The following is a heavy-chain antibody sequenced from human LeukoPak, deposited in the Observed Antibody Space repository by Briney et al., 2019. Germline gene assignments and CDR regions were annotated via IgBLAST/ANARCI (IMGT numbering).Heavy chain of an antibody. Sequence: SVTVSCKASGGTFSSYAISWVRQAPGQGLEWMGGIIPIFGTANYAQKFQGRVTITADESTSTAYMELSSLRSEDTAVYYCARGPYYYDSSGYYPTYYFDYWGQGTLVTVSS. CDR3: ARGPYYYDSSGYYPTYYFDY. J-gene: IGHJ4*02. V-gene: IGHV1-69*13. D-gene: IGHD3-22*01. CDR2: IIPIFGTA. CDR1: GGTFSSYA.